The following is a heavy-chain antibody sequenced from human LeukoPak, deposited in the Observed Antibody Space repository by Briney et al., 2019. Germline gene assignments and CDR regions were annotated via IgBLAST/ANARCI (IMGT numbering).Heavy chain of an antibody. J-gene: IGHJ3*02. CDR1: GFMFRDHS. D-gene: IGHD3-22*01. V-gene: IGHV3-49*03. Sequence: PGGSLRLSCTGSGFMFRDHSMSWFRQAPGKGLEWVGFIRTKTYSQTNEHAACVKVRFTISRDDSTSIAYRQMNSLKTEDTAVYYCSRSSGTLAGWSFDSGGQGTIVTVYS. CDR3: SRSSGTLAGWSFDS. CDR2: IRTKTYSQTN.